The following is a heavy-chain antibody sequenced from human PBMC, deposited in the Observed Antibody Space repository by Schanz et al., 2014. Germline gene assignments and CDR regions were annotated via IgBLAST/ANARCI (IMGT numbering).Heavy chain of an antibody. J-gene: IGHJ4*02. CDR3: GRGFSRSYIDF. Sequence: QVQLVQSGAEVKKPGASVKVSCKASGYTFTSYGINWGRQAPGQGLEWMGIINLSGGSTNNAQKFQGRLTMTRDTSTSTVYMELSSLRSDDTAVYYCGRGFSRSYIDFWGQGSLDNVSS. V-gene: IGHV1-46*03. CDR1: GYTFTSYG. D-gene: IGHD6-6*01. CDR2: INLSGGST.